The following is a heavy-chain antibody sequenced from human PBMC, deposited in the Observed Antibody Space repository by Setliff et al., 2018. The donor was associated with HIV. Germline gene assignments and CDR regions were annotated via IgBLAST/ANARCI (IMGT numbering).Heavy chain of an antibody. CDR2: IYTSGST. D-gene: IGHD3-3*01. V-gene: IGHV4-4*08. CDR1: GGSISSHY. J-gene: IGHJ6*03. CDR3: ARCYYNFWSGYPLDYMDV. Sequence: PSETLSLTCTVSGGSISSHYWSWIRQPPGKGLEWIGHIYTSGSTNYNPSLKSRVTMSVGTSKNQFSLKPSSVTAADTAVYYCARCYYNFWSGYPLDYMDVWGKGTTVTVSS.